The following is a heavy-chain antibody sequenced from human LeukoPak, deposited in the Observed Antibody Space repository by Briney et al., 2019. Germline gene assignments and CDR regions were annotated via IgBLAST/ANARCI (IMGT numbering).Heavy chain of an antibody. J-gene: IGHJ4*02. Sequence: ASVKVSCKASRYTFTSYYMHWVRQAPGQGLEWMGIINPSGGSTSYAQKFQGRVTMTRDTSTSTVYMELSSLRSEDTAVYYCARGEFRRGSSTSCLVWGQGTLVTVSS. D-gene: IGHD2-2*01. CDR1: RYTFTSYY. CDR2: INPSGGST. CDR3: ARGEFRRGSSTSCLV. V-gene: IGHV1-46*01.